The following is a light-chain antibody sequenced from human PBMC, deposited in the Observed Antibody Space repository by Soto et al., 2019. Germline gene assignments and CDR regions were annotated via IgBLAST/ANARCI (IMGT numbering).Light chain of an antibody. Sequence: EIVLTQSPATLSLSPGERATLSCRASQSVSSYIVWYQQKPGQAPRLLIYDASTRATGIPARFSGSGSGTDFTLTISSLEPEDFAVYYCQQRSHWPPITIGQGTRLEIK. V-gene: IGKV3-11*01. CDR1: QSVSSY. J-gene: IGKJ5*01. CDR3: QQRSHWPPIT. CDR2: DAS.